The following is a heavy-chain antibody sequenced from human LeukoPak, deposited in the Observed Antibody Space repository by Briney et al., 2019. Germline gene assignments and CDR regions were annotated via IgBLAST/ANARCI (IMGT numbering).Heavy chain of an antibody. CDR1: GGSFSGYY. D-gene: IGHD2-2*01. J-gene: IGHJ5*02. CDR2: INHSGST. V-gene: IGHV4-34*01. Sequence: SETLSLTCAVYGGSFSGYYWSWIRQPPGKGLEWIGEINHSGSTNYNPSLKSRVTISVDTSKNQFSLKLSSVTAADTAVYYCARQYLRWFDPWGQGTLVTVSS. CDR3: ARQYLRWFDP.